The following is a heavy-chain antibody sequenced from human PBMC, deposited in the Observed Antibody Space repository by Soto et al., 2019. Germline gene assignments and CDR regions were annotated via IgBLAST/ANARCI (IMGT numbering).Heavy chain of an antibody. Sequence: QVQLVESGGGVVQPGGSLRLSCAASGFTFDAYGFHWVRQAPGKGLEWVAVVWSNGNLKYYADSVKGRFTISRDSSKSSLQSQTDSLGADGTPFYYSAGIQLDTIMALEYWGQGTLVSVS. CDR3: AGIQLDTIMALEY. J-gene: IGHJ4*02. D-gene: IGHD1-1*01. CDR1: GFTFDAYG. V-gene: IGHV3-33*01. CDR2: VWSNGNLK.